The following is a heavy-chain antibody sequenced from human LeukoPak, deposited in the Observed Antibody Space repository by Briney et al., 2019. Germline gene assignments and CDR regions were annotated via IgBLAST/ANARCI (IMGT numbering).Heavy chain of an antibody. V-gene: IGHV3-30*04. D-gene: IGHD6-25*01. Sequence: GGSLRLSCAASGFTFSSYAMHWVRRAPGKGLEWVAVISYDGSNKYYADSVKGRFTISRDNAKNSLYLQMNSLRAEDTAVYYCARDRLYYYGMDVWGQGATVTVSS. CDR1: GFTFSSYA. CDR3: ARDRLYYYGMDV. J-gene: IGHJ6*02. CDR2: ISYDGSNK.